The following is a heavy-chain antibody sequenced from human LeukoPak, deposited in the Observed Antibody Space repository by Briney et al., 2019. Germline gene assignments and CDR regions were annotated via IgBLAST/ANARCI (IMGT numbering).Heavy chain of an antibody. CDR2: INTDGSST. J-gene: IGHJ5*02. D-gene: IGHD3-3*01. CDR3: ARAIFGVSEASNNWFDP. CDR1: GFTFSSYW. Sequence: PGGSLRLSCAASGFTFSSYWMHWVRQAPGKGLVWVSRINTDGSSTSYADSVKGRFTISRDNAKNTLYLQMNSLRAEDTAVHYCARAIFGVSEASNNWFDPWGQGTLVTVSS. V-gene: IGHV3-74*01.